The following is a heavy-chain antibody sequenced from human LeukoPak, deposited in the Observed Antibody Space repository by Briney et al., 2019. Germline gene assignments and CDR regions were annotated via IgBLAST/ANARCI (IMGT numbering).Heavy chain of an antibody. D-gene: IGHD2-15*01. V-gene: IGHV3-30-3*01. Sequence: GGSLRLSCAASGFTFSSYAMHWVRQAPGKGLEWVAVISYDGSKNYYAASMKRRFTISRDNSKISLFLQMNSVRPEDTAMYYCANGYCSAGSCCPFDYWGQGALITVSA. CDR3: ANGYCSAGSCCPFDY. J-gene: IGHJ4*02. CDR1: GFTFSSYA. CDR2: ISYDGSKN.